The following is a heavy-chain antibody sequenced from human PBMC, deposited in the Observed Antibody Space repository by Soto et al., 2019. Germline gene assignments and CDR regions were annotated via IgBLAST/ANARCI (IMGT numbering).Heavy chain of an antibody. J-gene: IGHJ4*02. D-gene: IGHD2-15*01. Sequence: QVQLVQSGAEVQRPGASVKVSCKTSGYTFTSFDINWVRQATGQGLEWMGWMNPNSGNTGYAQMFQGRVTLTRNTSISTAYLGLSSMRSEDTAVYYCARVPPQYCSGGSCYSFIRFDYWGQGTLVTVSS. V-gene: IGHV1-8*01. CDR1: GYTFTSFD. CDR3: ARVPPQYCSGGSCYSFIRFDY. CDR2: MNPNSGNT.